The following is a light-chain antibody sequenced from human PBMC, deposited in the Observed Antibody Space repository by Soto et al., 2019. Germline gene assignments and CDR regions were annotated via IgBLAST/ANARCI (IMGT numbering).Light chain of an antibody. Sequence: IQLTQSPSSLSASVGDRVTITCRASQDISINLAWYHQIPGKAPKVLISGASAVQTGVPSEFSGSGSRTDFTLTISSLQPEHFATYYCQQLHSYPYTFGQGTKLEI. CDR2: GAS. CDR3: QQLHSYPYT. V-gene: IGKV1-9*01. CDR1: QDISIN. J-gene: IGKJ2*01.